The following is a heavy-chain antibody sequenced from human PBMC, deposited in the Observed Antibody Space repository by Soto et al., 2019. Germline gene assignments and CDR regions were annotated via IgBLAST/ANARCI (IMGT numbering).Heavy chain of an antibody. CDR1: GFTVSTNY. J-gene: IGHJ4*02. CDR3: ARLSMTGTTNSDY. D-gene: IGHD1-20*01. V-gene: IGHV3-53*01. CDR2: IYSGGST. Sequence: PGGSLRLSCAASGFTVSTNYMSWVRQAPGKGLEWVSIIYSGGSTYYADSVKGRFTISRDNSKNTLYLQMNSLRAEDTAVYYCARLSMTGTTNSDYWGQGTLVTVSS.